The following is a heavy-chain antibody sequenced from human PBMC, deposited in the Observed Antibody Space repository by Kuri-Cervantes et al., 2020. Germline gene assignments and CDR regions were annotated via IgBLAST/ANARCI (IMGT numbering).Heavy chain of an antibody. CDR2: IRYDGSNK. CDR3: ARDAGPYYRWVGAFDI. CDR1: GFTFSTYA. Sequence: GSLRLSCAASGFTFSTYAMHWVRQAPGKGLEWVAFIRYDGSNKFYADSVRGRFTISRDNSKNTLHLQMNSLRAEDTAVYYCARDAGPYYRWVGAFDIWGQGTMVTVSS. D-gene: IGHD3-22*01. V-gene: IGHV3-30*02. J-gene: IGHJ3*02.